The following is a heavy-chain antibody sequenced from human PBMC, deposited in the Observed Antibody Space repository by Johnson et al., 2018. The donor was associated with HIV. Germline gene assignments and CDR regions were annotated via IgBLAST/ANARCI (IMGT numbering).Heavy chain of an antibody. CDR2: ISYDGGDT. J-gene: IGHJ3*02. CDR1: GFTFSSYA. Sequence: QVQLVESGGGVVLPGGSLRLSCAASGFTFSSYAMHWVRQAPGKGLEWLAIISYDGGDTWYADSVKGRFTVSRDNSKDTLYLQMNNARVEDTALYYCASPWGRYSISSLDSFDIWGQGTRVTVSS. D-gene: IGHD6-6*01. CDR3: ASPWGRYSISSLDSFDI. V-gene: IGHV3-30-3*01.